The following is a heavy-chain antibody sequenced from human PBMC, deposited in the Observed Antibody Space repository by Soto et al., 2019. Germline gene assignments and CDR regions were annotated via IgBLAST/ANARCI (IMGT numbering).Heavy chain of an antibody. J-gene: IGHJ4*02. CDR1: GFTFSSYS. CDR3: ARDRLAARYPDY. CDR2: ISSSSSYI. Sequence: GGSLRLSCAASGFTFSSYSMNWVRQAPGKGLEWVSSISSSSSYIYYADSVKGRFTISRDNAKNSLYLQMNSLRAEDTAVYYCARDRLAARYPDYWGQGTLVTVSS. D-gene: IGHD6-6*01. V-gene: IGHV3-21*01.